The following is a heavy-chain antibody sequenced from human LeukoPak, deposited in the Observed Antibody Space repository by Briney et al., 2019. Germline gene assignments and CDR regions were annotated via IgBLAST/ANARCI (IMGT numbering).Heavy chain of an antibody. CDR2: ISRSSGYI. Sequence: GGSLRLSCVASGCTLSSYSMNWVRQAPGKGLEWVSSISRSSGYIFYADSIKGRFTVSRDNSKNALYLQMNSLRADDTAVYYCARFPEGSNTWSIDFWGQGTLVTVSS. V-gene: IGHV3-21*01. J-gene: IGHJ4*02. CDR1: GCTLSSYS. CDR3: ARFPEGSNTWSIDF. D-gene: IGHD6-13*01.